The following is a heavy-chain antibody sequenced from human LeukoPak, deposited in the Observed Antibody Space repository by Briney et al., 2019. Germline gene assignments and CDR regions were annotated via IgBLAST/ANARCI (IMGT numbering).Heavy chain of an antibody. D-gene: IGHD6-19*01. Sequence: PGRSLRLSCAASGFTFSSYAMHWVRQAPGKGLEWVAVISYDGSNKYYADSVKGRFTISRDNSKNTLYLQMNSLRAEDTAVYYCAKDLFSEGIVVAGIFDYWGQGTLVTVSS. V-gene: IGHV3-30-3*01. J-gene: IGHJ4*02. CDR2: ISYDGSNK. CDR3: AKDLFSEGIVVAGIFDY. CDR1: GFTFSSYA.